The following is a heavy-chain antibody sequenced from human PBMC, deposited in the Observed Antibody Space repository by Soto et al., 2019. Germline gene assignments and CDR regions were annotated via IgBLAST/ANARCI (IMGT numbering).Heavy chain of an antibody. J-gene: IGHJ4*02. CDR3: ARELNTDSSAYYSFAY. CDR1: GYTFTSYG. Sequence: ASVKVSCKASGYTFTSYGISWVRQAPGQGLEWMGWISAYNGNTNYAQKLQGRVTMTTDTSTSTAYMELRSLRSDDTAVYYCARELNTDSSAYYSFAYWGQGTLVTVSS. V-gene: IGHV1-18*01. CDR2: ISAYNGNT. D-gene: IGHD3-22*01.